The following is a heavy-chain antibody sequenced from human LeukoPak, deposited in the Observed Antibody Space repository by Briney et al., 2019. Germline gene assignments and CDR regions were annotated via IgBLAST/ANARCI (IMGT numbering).Heavy chain of an antibody. CDR3: ARGESITMIVVVIPHNYGFDY. Sequence: SETLSLTCTVSGGSISSYYWSWIRQPAGKGLEWIGRIYTSGSTNYNPSLKSRVTMSVDTSKNQFSLKLSSVTAADTAVYYCARGESITMIVVVIPHNYGFDYWGQGTLVTVSS. J-gene: IGHJ4*02. CDR2: IYTSGST. V-gene: IGHV4-4*07. D-gene: IGHD3-22*01. CDR1: GGSISSYY.